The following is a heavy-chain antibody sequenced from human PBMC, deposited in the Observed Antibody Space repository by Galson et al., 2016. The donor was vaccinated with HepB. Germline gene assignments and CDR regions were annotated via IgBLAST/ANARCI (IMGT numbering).Heavy chain of an antibody. CDR1: GFTFSSYW. Sequence: LRLSCAASGFTFSSYWIHWVRQAPGKGLEWVSRIRNDETTSVIGRFTISRDNAKNTLYLEMNSLRAEDTAVYYCTRDGGLGTPFDCWGQGTLVTVSS. CDR2: IRND. V-gene: IGHV3-74*01. J-gene: IGHJ4*02. CDR3: TRDGGLGTPFDC. D-gene: IGHD1-7*01.